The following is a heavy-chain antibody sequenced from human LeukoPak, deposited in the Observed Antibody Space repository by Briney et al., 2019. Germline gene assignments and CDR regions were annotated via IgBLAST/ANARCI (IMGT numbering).Heavy chain of an antibody. D-gene: IGHD1-26*01. CDR1: GYTFTSYA. CDR2: FDPEDGET. CDR3: ATYLPFSGSDPAYYFHGMDV. J-gene: IGHJ6*02. V-gene: IGHV1-24*01. Sequence: ASVKVSCKASGYTFTSYAMNWVRRAPGQGLEWMGGFDPEDGETIYAQKFQGRVTMTEDTSTDTAYMELSDLRSEGTAVYYCATYLPFSGSDPAYYFHGMDVWGQGTTVTVSS.